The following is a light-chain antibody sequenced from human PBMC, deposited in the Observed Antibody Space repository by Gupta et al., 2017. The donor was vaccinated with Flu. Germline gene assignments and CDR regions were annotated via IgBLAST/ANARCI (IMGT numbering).Light chain of an antibody. CDR1: QSISSY. V-gene: IGKV1-39*01. CDR2: AAS. Sequence: DFQMTQSPSFLSASVGDRVTITRRASQSISSYLNWYQQKPGKAPKLLIYAASSLQSGVPSRVSGSVSGTDFTLTISSLQPEDFATYYCQQIDSTPRGLGQGTKLEIK. CDR3: QQIDSTPRG. J-gene: IGKJ2*03.